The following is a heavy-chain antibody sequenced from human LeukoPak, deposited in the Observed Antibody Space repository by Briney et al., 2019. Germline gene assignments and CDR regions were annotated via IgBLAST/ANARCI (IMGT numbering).Heavy chain of an antibody. D-gene: IGHD6-19*01. CDR2: IKSKTEGGTT. J-gene: IGHJ4*02. V-gene: IGHV3-15*01. Sequence: GGSLRLSCAASGFTFTNAWMSWVRQAPGKGLEWVGRIKSKTEGGTTDYAAPVEGRFTISRDDSKKTLFLQMNSLKSEDTAVYYCTPQYTSGWYGPFDYWGQGTLVTVSS. CDR3: TPQYTSGWYGPFDY. CDR1: GFTFTNAW.